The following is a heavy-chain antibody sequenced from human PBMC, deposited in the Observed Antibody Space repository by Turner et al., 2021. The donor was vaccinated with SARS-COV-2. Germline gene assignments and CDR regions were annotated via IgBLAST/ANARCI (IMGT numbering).Heavy chain of an antibody. J-gene: IGHJ3*02. CDR1: GGSISSSSYY. CDR2: IYYSGST. D-gene: IGHD6-19*01. Sequence: QLQLQESGPGLVKPSETLSLTCTVSGGSISSSSYYWGWIRQPPGKGLEWIGSIYYSGSTYYNPSLKSRVTISGDTSKNQFSLKLNSVTAADTAVYYCASPGGNSGWFFAYDIWGQGTMVTVSS. V-gene: IGHV4-39*01. CDR3: ASPGGNSGWFFAYDI.